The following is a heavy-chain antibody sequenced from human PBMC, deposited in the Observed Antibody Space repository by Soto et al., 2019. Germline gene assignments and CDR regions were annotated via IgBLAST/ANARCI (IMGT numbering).Heavy chain of an antibody. J-gene: IGHJ4*02. CDR2: ISYDGNNQ. Sequence: QVQLVESGGGVVQPGRSLRLSCAASGFTFNNYAMHWVRQAPGKGLEWVAVISYDGNNQYYADSVKGRFAISRDNSKNTLYLQMNSLRDEDPAVYYCARDRLYYYDSSGYYNFEYWGQGSLVTVPS. V-gene: IGHV3-30*09. CDR1: GFTFNNYA. D-gene: IGHD3-22*01. CDR3: ARDRLYYYDSSGYYNFEY.